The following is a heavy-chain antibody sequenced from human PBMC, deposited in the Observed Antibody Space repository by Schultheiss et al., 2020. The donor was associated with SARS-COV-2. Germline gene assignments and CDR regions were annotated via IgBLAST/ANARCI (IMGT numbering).Heavy chain of an antibody. J-gene: IGHJ4*02. CDR1: GFTFSSYW. V-gene: IGHV3-74*01. Sequence: GSLRLSCAASGFTFSSYWMHWVRQAPGKGLVWVSRINGDGSNTDYADSVKGRFTISRDNAKNTLYLQMNSLRAEDTAIYYCAIYLGSNADYWGPGTLVTVSS. D-gene: IGHD4/OR15-4a*01. CDR2: INGDGSNT. CDR3: AIYLGSNADY.